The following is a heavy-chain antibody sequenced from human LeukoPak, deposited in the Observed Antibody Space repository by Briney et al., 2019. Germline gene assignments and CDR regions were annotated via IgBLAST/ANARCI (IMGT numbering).Heavy chain of an antibody. CDR3: AELGITMIGGV. V-gene: IGHV3-23*01. D-gene: IGHD3-10*02. J-gene: IGHJ6*04. Sequence: GGSLRPSCAASGFTFSSYAMSWVRQAPGKGLEWVSAISGSGGSTYYADSVKGRFTISRDNAKNSLYLQMNSLRAEDTAVYYCAELGITMIGGVWGKGTTVTISS. CDR1: GFTFSSYA. CDR2: ISGSGGST.